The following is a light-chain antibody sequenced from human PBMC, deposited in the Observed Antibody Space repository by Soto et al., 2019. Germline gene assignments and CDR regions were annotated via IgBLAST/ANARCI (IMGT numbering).Light chain of an antibody. CDR1: SSDVGGYNY. J-gene: IGLJ2*01. V-gene: IGLV2-8*01. Sequence: QSVLTQPPSASGSPGQSVTISCTGTSSDVGGYNYVSWYQQHPGKAPKLIISEVNKRPSGVPDRFSGTKSGNTASLTVSGPQVEDEADYYCSSYAGSNNLDVVFGGGTKLTVL. CDR3: SSYAGSNNLDVV. CDR2: EVN.